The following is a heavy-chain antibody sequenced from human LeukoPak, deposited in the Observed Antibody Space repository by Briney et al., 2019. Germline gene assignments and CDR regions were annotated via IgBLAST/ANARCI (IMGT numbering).Heavy chain of an antibody. D-gene: IGHD2-2*01. CDR3: AKVVHGTVAFDI. CDR1: GYTFTSYG. J-gene: IGHJ3*02. V-gene: IGHV1-18*01. CDR2: ISAYNGNT. Sequence: GASVKVSCKASGYTFTSYGISWVRQAPGQGLEWMGWISAYNGNTNYAQKFQGRVTMTRDTSISTAYMDLSRLRSGDTAVYYCAKVVHGTVAFDIWGQGTLVTVSS.